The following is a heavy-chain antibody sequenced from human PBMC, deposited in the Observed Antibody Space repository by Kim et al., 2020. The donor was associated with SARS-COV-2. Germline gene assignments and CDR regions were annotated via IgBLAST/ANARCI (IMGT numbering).Heavy chain of an antibody. J-gene: IGHJ4*02. CDR2: ISYDGSNK. Sequence: GGSLRLSCAASGFTFSSYAMHWVRQTPGKGLEWVAVISYDGSNKYYADSVKGRFTISRDNSKNTLYLQMNSLRAEDTAVYYCARAPITTIVWGQGTLVTVSS. D-gene: IGHD3-22*01. CDR3: ARAPITTIV. V-gene: IGHV3-30*04. CDR1: GFTFSSYA.